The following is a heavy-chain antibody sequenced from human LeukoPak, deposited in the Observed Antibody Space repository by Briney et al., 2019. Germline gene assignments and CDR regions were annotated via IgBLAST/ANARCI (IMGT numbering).Heavy chain of an antibody. V-gene: IGHV1-69*02. CDR3: ASHGQAYCGGDCYFDY. J-gene: IGHJ4*02. CDR1: GGTFSSYT. Sequence: GASVKVSCKASGGTFSSYTISWVRQAPGQGLEWMGRIIPILGIANYAQKFQGRVTITADKSTSTACMELSSLRSEDTAVYYCASHGQAYCGGDCYFDYWGQGTLVTVSS. D-gene: IGHD2-21*02. CDR2: IIPILGIA.